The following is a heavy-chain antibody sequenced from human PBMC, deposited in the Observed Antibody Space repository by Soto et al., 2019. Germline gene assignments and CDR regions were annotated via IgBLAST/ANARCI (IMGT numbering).Heavy chain of an antibody. CDR3: ARVNYYGSGSYQDFFYFYALDV. D-gene: IGHD3-10*01. CDR1: GYTFSTYD. J-gene: IGHJ6*02. Sequence: ASVKVPCKTSGYTFSTYDINWVRQAPGQGLEWMGWMNPNSGDTGYAQKFLGRLTMTRDSSIRTVYMELSSLSSEDTAVYYCARVNYYGSGSYQDFFYFYALDVWGQGTTVTVSS. CDR2: MNPNSGDT. V-gene: IGHV1-8*01.